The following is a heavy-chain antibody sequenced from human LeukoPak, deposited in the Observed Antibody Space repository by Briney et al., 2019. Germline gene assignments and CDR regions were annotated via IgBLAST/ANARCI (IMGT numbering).Heavy chain of an antibody. Sequence: GGSLRLSCAASGFTFSSYGMHWVRQAPGKGLEWVAVISYDGSNKYYADSVKGRFTISRDNSKNTLYLQMNSLRAEDTAVYYSSLGYYYYMDVWGKGTTVTVSS. CDR1: GFTFSSYG. CDR2: ISYDGSNK. J-gene: IGHJ6*03. CDR3: SLGYYYYMDV. V-gene: IGHV3-30*03.